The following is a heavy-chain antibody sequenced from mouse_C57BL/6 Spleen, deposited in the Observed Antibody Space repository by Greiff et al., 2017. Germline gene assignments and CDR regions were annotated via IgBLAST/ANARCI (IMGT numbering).Heavy chain of an antibody. CDR3: AWLTVVAWYYFDY. CDR1: GFTFSDYG. V-gene: IGHV5-17*01. D-gene: IGHD1-1*01. J-gene: IGHJ2*01. Sequence: VQLKESGGGLVKPGGSLKLSCAASGFTFSDYGMHWVRQAPEKGLEWVAYISSGSSTIYYADTVKGRFPISRDNAKNTLFLLMTSLRSEDTAMYYCAWLTVVAWYYFDYWGQGTTLTVSS. CDR2: ISSGSSTI.